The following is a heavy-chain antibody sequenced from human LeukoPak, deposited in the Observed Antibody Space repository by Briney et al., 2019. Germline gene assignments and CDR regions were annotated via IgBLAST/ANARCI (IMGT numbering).Heavy chain of an antibody. V-gene: IGHV4-61*02. CDR1: GGSISSGSYY. CDR2: IYTSGST. Sequence: PSETLSLTCTVSGGSISSGSYYWSWIRQPAGKGLEWIGRIYTSGSTNYNPSLKSRVTISVDTSKNQFSLKLSSVTAADTAVYYCARGQGVEWLLDYFDYWGQGTLVTVSS. CDR3: ARGQGVEWLLDYFDY. D-gene: IGHD3-3*01. J-gene: IGHJ4*02.